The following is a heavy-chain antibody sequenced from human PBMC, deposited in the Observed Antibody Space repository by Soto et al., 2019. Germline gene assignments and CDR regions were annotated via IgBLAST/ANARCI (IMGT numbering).Heavy chain of an antibody. J-gene: IGHJ4*02. Sequence: SFIRQPPGKALEWLALIDWDDDKYYSTSLKTRLTISKDTSKNQVVLTMTNMDPVDTATYYCARKNDSSGHDYWGQGTLVTVSS. D-gene: IGHD3-22*01. CDR3: ARKNDSSGHDY. CDR2: IDWDDDK. V-gene: IGHV2-70*01.